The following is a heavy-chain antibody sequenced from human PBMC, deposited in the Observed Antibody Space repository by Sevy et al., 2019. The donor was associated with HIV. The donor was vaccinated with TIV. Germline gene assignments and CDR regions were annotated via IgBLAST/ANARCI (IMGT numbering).Heavy chain of an antibody. D-gene: IGHD3-22*01. CDR1: GFTFSSYA. J-gene: IGHJ5*02. CDR2: ISSSGTTI. V-gene: IGHV3-48*03. CDR3: ARKGGAYDIGFDP. Sequence: GGSLRLSCAASGFTFSSYAMTWVRQTPGKGLEWVSSISSSGTTIYYGDSVEGRFTISRDNPKNSLYLQMNSLRAEDTAVYYCARKGGAYDIGFDPWGQGTLVTVSS.